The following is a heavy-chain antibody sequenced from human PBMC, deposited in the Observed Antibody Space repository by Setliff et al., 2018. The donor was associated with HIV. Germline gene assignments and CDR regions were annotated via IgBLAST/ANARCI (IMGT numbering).Heavy chain of an antibody. J-gene: IGHJ6*03. Sequence: PGESLKISCAASGFTFSSYSMNWVRQAPGKGLEWVSYISSSSSTIYYADSVKGRFTISRDNAKNSLYLQMNSLRAEDTAVYYCARGTAYYNFWSGYSQDYYYYMDVWGKGTTVTVSS. D-gene: IGHD3-3*01. CDR3: ARGTAYYNFWSGYSQDYYYYMDV. CDR2: ISSSSSTI. V-gene: IGHV3-48*01. CDR1: GFTFSSYS.